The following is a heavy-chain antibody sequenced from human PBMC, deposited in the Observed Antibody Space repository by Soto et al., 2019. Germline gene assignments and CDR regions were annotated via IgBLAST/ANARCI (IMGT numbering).Heavy chain of an antibody. Sequence: SETLSLTCRVSDGSMNSDSSYWGWIRQPPGKGLEWIGVINHSGSTYHNLSLKGRVTMSVDASRNQFSLKLTSMTAADTAVYYCARLGGYVSVGYYYLWDSWGQGTLVTISS. CDR2: INHSGST. J-gene: IGHJ4*02. D-gene: IGHD3-22*01. CDR3: ARLGGYVSVGYYYLWDS. V-gene: IGHV4-39*01. CDR1: DGSMNSDSSY.